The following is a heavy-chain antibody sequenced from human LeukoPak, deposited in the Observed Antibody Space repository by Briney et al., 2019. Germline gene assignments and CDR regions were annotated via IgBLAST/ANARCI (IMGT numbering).Heavy chain of an antibody. V-gene: IGHV3-48*02. D-gene: IGHD3-10*01. J-gene: IGHJ4*02. CDR3: ARDSDYYGSGSYYENEGNFDY. CDR1: KFTFGDYG. Sequence: PGGSLRLSCIASKFTFGDYGMNWVRQASGKGLEWVSFISSSGNTIYYTDSVKGRFTISRDNAKNSVNLQMSSLREEDTAVYYCARDSDYYGSGSYYENEGNFDYWGQGTLFTVSS. CDR2: ISSSGNTI.